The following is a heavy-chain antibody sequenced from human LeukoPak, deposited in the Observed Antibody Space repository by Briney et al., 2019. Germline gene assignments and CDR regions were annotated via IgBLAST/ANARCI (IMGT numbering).Heavy chain of an antibody. CDR2: IYYSGST. V-gene: IGHV4-59*01. J-gene: IGHJ4*02. CDR3: ARASSWYNFDY. CDR1: GVPISSYY. Sequence: SETLSLTCTVSGVPISSYYWSWIRQPPGKGLEWIGYIYYSGSTNYNPSLKSRVTISVDTSKNQFSLKLSSVTAADTAVYYCARASSWYNFDYWGQGTLVTVSS. D-gene: IGHD6-13*01.